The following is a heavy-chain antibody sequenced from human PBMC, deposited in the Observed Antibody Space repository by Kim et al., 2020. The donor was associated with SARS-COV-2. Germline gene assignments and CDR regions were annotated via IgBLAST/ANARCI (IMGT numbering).Heavy chain of an antibody. V-gene: IGHV4-39*07. Sequence: SETLSLTCTVSGGSISSSSYYWGWIRQPPGKGLEWIGSIYYSGSTYYNPSLKSRVTISVDTSKNQFSLKLSSVTAADTAVYYCAGEGLGGYAHWGQGTLVTVSS. CDR1: GGSISSSSYY. CDR2: IYYSGST. CDR3: AGEGLGGYAH. D-gene: IGHD3-22*01. J-gene: IGHJ4*02.